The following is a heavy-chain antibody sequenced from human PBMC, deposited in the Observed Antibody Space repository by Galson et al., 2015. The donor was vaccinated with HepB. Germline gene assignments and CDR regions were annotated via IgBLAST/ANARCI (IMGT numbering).Heavy chain of an antibody. J-gene: IGHJ4*02. CDR3: ARDRAYQSFDY. CDR1: GFNPTISR. V-gene: IGHV3-7*03. CDR2: MKPDGTEK. Sequence: SLRLSCAASGFNPTISRMNWVRQAPGTGLEWVASMKPDGTEKYYVGSVKGRFTISRDDAKNTLYLQMNSLRDDDTAVYYCARDRAYQSFDYWGQGTLVTVSS.